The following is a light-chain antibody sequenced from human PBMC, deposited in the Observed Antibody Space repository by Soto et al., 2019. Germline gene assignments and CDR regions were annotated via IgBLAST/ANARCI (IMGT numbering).Light chain of an antibody. J-gene: IGLJ3*02. V-gene: IGLV1-47*01. CDR3: AAWDDSLRGVV. CDR2: RND. CDR1: ISNLGSNF. Sequence: QSVLTQPPSASGTPGQRVTISCSGSISNLGSNFVFWYQQLPGVAPKLLISRNDQRPSGVPDRFSGSKSGTSASLAISGLRSEDEADYHCAAWDDSLRGVVFGGGTKVTVL.